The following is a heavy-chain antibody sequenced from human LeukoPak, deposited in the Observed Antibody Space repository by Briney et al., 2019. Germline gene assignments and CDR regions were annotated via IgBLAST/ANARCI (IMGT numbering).Heavy chain of an antibody. D-gene: IGHD2-8*01. CDR2: IKSKTDGGTT. V-gene: IGHV3-15*01. J-gene: IGHJ4*02. CDR1: GFTFSRIFRSTW. Sequence: GGSLRLSCAASGFTFSRIFRSTWMSWVRQAPGKGLEWVGRIKSKTDGGTTDYAAPGQGRFSISRDDSKNTVYLQMDSLKTEDTALYYCTTDMYYFDNWGQGTLVTVSS. CDR3: TTDMYYFDN.